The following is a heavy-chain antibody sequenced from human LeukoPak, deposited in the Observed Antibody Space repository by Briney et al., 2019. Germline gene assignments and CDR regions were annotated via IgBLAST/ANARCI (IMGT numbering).Heavy chain of an antibody. CDR1: GFTINTNE. Sequence: PGGSLRRSCSACGFTINTNEMHRDPPAPGKGREWVLYTIRGVNTIYYADPVKGRFTITRDDDKNSLFLQMNSLRGEDTAVDYCARDSFSDYYYYMDVWGKGTTVTVS. CDR3: ARDSFSDYYYYMDV. D-gene: IGHD3-3*02. J-gene: IGHJ6*03. V-gene: IGHV3-48*03. CDR2: TIRGVNTI.